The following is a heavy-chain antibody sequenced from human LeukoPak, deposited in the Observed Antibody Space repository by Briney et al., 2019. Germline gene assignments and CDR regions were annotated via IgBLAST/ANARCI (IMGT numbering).Heavy chain of an antibody. D-gene: IGHD2-2*02. Sequence: GGSLRLSCAASGFTFSSSAMSWVRQAPGKGLEWVSAISGSGGSTYYADSVKGRFTISRDNSKNTLYLQMNSLRAEDTAVYYCAKDGIVVVPAAIEPSDYYYYYMDVWGKGTTVTISS. J-gene: IGHJ6*03. CDR2: ISGSGGST. CDR3: AKDGIVVVPAAIEPSDYYYYYMDV. V-gene: IGHV3-23*01. CDR1: GFTFSSSA.